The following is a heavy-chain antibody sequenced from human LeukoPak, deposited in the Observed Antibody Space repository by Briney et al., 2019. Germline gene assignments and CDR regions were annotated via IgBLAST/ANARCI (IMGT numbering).Heavy chain of an antibody. D-gene: IGHD5-12*01. CDR3: ARDGMVATRGAFDI. Sequence: GRSLRLSCAASGFTFSSYGMHWVRQAPGKGLEWVAVIWYDGSNKYYADSVKGRFTISRDNSKNTLYLQMNSLRAEDTAVYYCARDGMVATRGAFDIWGQGTMVTVSS. J-gene: IGHJ3*02. CDR1: GFTFSSYG. V-gene: IGHV3-33*01. CDR2: IWYDGSNK.